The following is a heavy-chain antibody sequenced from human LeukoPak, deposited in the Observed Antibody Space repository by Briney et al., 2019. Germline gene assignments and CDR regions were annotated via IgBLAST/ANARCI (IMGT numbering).Heavy chain of an antibody. J-gene: IGHJ5*02. V-gene: IGHV4-4*02. CDR3: ARHSPEYSSSGWFDP. Sequence: SGTLSLTCAVSGGSISNNNWWSWVRQPPGKGLEWIGSIYYSGSTYYNPSLKSRVTISVDTSKNQFSLKLSSVTAADTAVYYCARHSPEYSSSGWFDPWGQGTLVTVSS. CDR2: IYYSGST. CDR1: GGSISNNNW. D-gene: IGHD6-6*01.